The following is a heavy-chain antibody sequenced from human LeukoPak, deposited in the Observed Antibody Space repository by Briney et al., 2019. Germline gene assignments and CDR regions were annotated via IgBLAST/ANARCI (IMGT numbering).Heavy chain of an antibody. Sequence: GGSLRLSCAASGFTFITYAMSWVRQAPGKGLEWVANIKQDGSEKYYVDSVTGRFTISRDNAKNSLYLQMNSLRAEDTAVYYCARGVFGSRWYFGQPFDYWGQGTLVTVSS. CDR2: IKQDGSEK. J-gene: IGHJ4*02. CDR1: GFTFITYA. CDR3: ARGVFGSRWYFGQPFDY. V-gene: IGHV3-7*01. D-gene: IGHD6-13*01.